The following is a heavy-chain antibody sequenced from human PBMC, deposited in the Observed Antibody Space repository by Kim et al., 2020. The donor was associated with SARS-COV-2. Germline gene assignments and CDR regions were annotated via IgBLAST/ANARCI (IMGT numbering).Heavy chain of an antibody. Sequence: SETLSLTCTVSGGSITSHHWTWIRQPAGKGLEWIGRIVSSGSITYNPSLQSRITMSRDMSKNQFSLRLTSVTAADTAVYYCARGGGAFDFWGQGTLATVS. V-gene: IGHV4-4*07. D-gene: IGHD3-16*01. CDR2: IVSSGSI. CDR3: ARGGGAFDF. J-gene: IGHJ5*01. CDR1: GGSITSHH.